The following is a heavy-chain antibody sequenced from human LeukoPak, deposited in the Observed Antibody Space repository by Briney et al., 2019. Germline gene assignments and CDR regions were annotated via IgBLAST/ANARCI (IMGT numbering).Heavy chain of an antibody. J-gene: IGHJ3*02. CDR1: GGSISSYY. D-gene: IGHD1-26*01. V-gene: IGHV4-59*01. CDR2: IYYSGST. CDR3: ARADSGSYDAFDI. Sequence: SETLSLTCTVSGGSISSYYWSWIRKPPGKGLEWIGYIYYSGSTNYNPSLKSRVTISVDTSKNQFSLKLSSVTAADTAVYYCARADSGSYDAFDIWGQGTMVTVSS.